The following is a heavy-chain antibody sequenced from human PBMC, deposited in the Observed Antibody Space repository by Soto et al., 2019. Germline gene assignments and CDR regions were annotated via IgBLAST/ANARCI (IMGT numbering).Heavy chain of an antibody. CDR1: GFTFISYA. V-gene: IGHV3-23*01. D-gene: IGHD6-19*01. Sequence: RRSLTLSCAASGFTFISYAMSWVRQAPGKGLEWVSAISGSGGSTYYADSVKGRFTISRDNSKNTLYLQMNSLRAEDTAVYYCAREGESTAVGVGRDGMDVGGQATTVTVSS. CDR3: AREGESTAVGVGRDGMDV. CDR2: ISGSGGST. J-gene: IGHJ6*02.